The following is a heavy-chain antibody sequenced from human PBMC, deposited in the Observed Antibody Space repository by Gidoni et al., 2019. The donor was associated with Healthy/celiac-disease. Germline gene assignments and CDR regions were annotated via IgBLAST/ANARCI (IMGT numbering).Heavy chain of an antibody. V-gene: IGHV3-23*01. J-gene: IGHJ4*02. D-gene: IGHD6-19*01. Sequence: EVQLLESGGGLVQPGGSLRLSCAASGFTFSSYAMSWVRQAPGKGLEWGSAISGSGGSTYYADSVKGRFTISRDNSKNTLYLQMNSLRAEDTAVYYCAKYGSGWYGRDYFDYWGQGTLVTVSS. CDR3: AKYGSGWYGRDYFDY. CDR2: ISGSGGST. CDR1: GFTFSSYA.